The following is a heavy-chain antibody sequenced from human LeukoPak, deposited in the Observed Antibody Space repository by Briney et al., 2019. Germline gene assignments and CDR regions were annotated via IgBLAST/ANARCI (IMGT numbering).Heavy chain of an antibody. Sequence: RGSLRLSCAASGFTFSSYAMSWVRQAPGKGLEWVSAISGSGFSTYYADSVKGRFTISRDNSKNTLYLQMNSLRAEDTAVYYCAKDPPYYYDNSGYYDYWGQGTLVTVSS. CDR3: AKDPPYYYDNSGYYDY. J-gene: IGHJ4*02. D-gene: IGHD3-22*01. V-gene: IGHV3-23*01. CDR2: ISGSGFST. CDR1: GFTFSSYA.